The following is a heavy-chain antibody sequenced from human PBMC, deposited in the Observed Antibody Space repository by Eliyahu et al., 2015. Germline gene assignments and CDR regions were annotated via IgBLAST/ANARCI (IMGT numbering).Heavy chain of an antibody. CDR1: GXSISSXGYX. J-gene: IGHJ6*02. CDR2: IYHXGST. Sequence: QLQLQESGSGLVKPSQTLSLTCAVXGXSISSXGYXXXWIRQPPGKGLEWIGYIYHXGSTYYNPSLKSRVTISVDRSKNQFSLKLSSVTAADTAVYYCARGPSNYYDSSGGYYYYGMDVWGQGTTVTVSS. V-gene: IGHV4-30-2*01. CDR3: ARGPSNYYDSSGGYYYYGMDV. D-gene: IGHD3-22*01.